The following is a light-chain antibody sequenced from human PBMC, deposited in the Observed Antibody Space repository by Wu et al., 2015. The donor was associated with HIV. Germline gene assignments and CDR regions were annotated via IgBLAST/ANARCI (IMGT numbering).Light chain of an antibody. CDR1: QSVSIW. Sequence: DIQMTQSPSTLSASVGDRVTITCRASQSVSIWLAWYQQKPGKPPKILIYKASSLESGVPSRFSGSGSETESTLTISSLQPEDFATYYCQHYNGYYRVFGQGTKVEIK. J-gene: IGKJ1*01. CDR2: KAS. V-gene: IGKV1-5*03. CDR3: QHYNGYYRV.